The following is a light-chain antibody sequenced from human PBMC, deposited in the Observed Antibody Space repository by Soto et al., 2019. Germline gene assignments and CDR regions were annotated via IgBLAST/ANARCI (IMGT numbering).Light chain of an antibody. CDR1: QSVFYSSNNKNY. V-gene: IGKV4-1*01. CDR3: QQYYSLPLT. J-gene: IGKJ4*01. Sequence: DFVMTQSPESLAVSLGERATINCKSSQSVFYSSNNKNYLTWYQQKPGQPPKLLIYWASTRESGVPDRFSGSGSETDFTLTISSLQAEDVAVYYCQQYYSLPLTFGGGTKVEIK. CDR2: WAS.